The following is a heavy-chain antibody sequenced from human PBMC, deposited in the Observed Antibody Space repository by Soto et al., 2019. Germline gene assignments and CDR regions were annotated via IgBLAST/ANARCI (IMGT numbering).Heavy chain of an antibody. CDR2: TYYRSKWYN. D-gene: IGHD1-20*01. CDR1: RDSFSSNSAA. J-gene: IGHJ4*02. Sequence: KQSQTLSLTCAISRDSFSSNSAAWNWIRQSPSRGLEWLGRTYYRSKWYNDYAVSVKSRITIKPDTSKNQFFLQLNSVTPEDTAVYYCARSITRSDLRIDYWGQGSLVAVSS. CDR3: ARSITRSDLRIDY. V-gene: IGHV6-1*01.